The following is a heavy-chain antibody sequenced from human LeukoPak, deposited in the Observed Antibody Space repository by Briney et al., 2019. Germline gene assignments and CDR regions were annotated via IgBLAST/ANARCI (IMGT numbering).Heavy chain of an antibody. D-gene: IGHD2-15*01. V-gene: IGHV3-21*01. CDR3: AREPDRDIVEGGSFDI. CDR2: ISYSSSYI. J-gene: IGHJ3*02. Sequence: LGGSLRLSCAASGFTFSDYSVNWVRHAPGKGLEWVSSISYSSSYIYYVDSVKGRFTISRDNAKNSLYLQMNSLRAEDTAVYYCAREPDRDIVEGGSFDIWGQGTMVSVSS. CDR1: GFTFSDYS.